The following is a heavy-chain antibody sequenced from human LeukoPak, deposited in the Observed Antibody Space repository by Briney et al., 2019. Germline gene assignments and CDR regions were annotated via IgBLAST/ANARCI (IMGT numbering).Heavy chain of an antibody. J-gene: IGHJ3*02. CDR1: GGSFSGYY. CDR2: INHSGST. V-gene: IGHV4-34*01. CDR3: ARQPRLYYGSGSYYVPDAFDI. Sequence: PSETLSLTCAVYGGSFSGYYWSWIRQPPGKGLEWIGEINHSGSTNYNPSLKSRVTISVDTSKNQFSLKLSSVTAADTAVYYCARQPRLYYGSGSYYVPDAFDIWGQGTMVTVSS. D-gene: IGHD3-10*01.